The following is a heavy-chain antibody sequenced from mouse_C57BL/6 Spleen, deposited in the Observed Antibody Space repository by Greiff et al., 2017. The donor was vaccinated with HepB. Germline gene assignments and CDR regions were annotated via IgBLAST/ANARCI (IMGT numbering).Heavy chain of an antibody. V-gene: IGHV1-22*01. CDR2: INPNNGGT. CDR3: ALFITTVVEDDY. Sequence: VQLQQSGPELVKPGASVKMSCKASGYTFTDYNMHWVKQSHGKSLEWIGYINPNNGGTSYNQKFKGKATLTVNKSSSTAYMELRSLTSEDSAVYYCALFITTVVEDDYWGQGTTLTVSS. CDR1: GYTFTDYN. J-gene: IGHJ2*01. D-gene: IGHD1-1*01.